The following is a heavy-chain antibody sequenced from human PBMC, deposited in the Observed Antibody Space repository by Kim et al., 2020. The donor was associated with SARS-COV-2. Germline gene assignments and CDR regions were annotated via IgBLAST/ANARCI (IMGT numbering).Heavy chain of an antibody. CDR2: IYYSGST. J-gene: IGHJ6*03. D-gene: IGHD3-3*01. CDR3: ARSTSITIFGVVGYMDV. CDR1: GGSISSYY. Sequence: SETLSLTCTVSGGSISSYYWSWIRQPPGKGLEWIGYIYYSGSTNYNPSLKSRVTISVDTSKNQFSLKLSSVTAADTAVYYCARSTSITIFGVVGYMDVWGKGPRSPSP. V-gene: IGHV4-59*08.